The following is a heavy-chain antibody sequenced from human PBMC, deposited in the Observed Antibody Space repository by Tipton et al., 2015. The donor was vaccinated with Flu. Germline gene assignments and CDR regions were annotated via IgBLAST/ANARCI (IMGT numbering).Heavy chain of an antibody. D-gene: IGHD3-22*01. CDR1: GGSISSYY. J-gene: IGHJ4*02. V-gene: IGHV4-59*01. CDR2: NYYSGST. Sequence: TLSLTCTVSGGSISSYYWSWIRQPPGKGLEWIGYNYYSGSTNYNPSLKSRVTISVDTSKNQFSLKLSSVTAADTAVYCCARVDSSGYYPGHWGQGTLVTVSS. CDR3: ARVDSSGYYPGH.